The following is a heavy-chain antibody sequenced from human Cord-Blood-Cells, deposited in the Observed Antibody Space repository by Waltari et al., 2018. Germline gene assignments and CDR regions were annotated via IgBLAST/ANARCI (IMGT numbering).Heavy chain of an antibody. CDR1: GYSISSGYY. J-gene: IGHJ2*01. CDR3: ASIGTRHWYFDL. V-gene: IGHV4-38-2*01. Sequence: QVQLQESGPGLVKPSETLSLTCAVSGYSISSGYYWGWIRQPPGKGLEWIGSIYHSGSTSSTPALKSRVTISVDTSKNQFSLKLSSVTAADTAVYYCASIGTRHWYFDLWGRGTLVTVSS. D-gene: IGHD6-6*01. CDR2: IYHSGST.